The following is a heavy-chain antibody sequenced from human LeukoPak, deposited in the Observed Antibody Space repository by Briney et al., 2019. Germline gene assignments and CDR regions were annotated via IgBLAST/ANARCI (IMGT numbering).Heavy chain of an antibody. D-gene: IGHD6-6*01. J-gene: IGHJ3*02. CDR2: ISSSSTYI. CDR3: ARESGSSNSFDI. Sequence: PGGSLRLSCAASGFTVSSSSMTWVRQAPGKGLEWVSSISSSSTYINYADSVKGRFTISRDNAKNSLYLQVNSLRAEDTALYYCARESGSSNSFDIWGQGTMVTVSS. V-gene: IGHV3-21*01. CDR1: GFTVSSSS.